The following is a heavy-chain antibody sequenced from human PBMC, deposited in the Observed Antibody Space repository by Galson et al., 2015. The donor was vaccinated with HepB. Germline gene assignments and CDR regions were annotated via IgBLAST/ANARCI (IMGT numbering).Heavy chain of an antibody. Sequence: SLRLSCAASGFTFSDYYMSWIRQAPGKGLEWVSYISSSSSYTNYADSVKGRFTISRDNAKNSLYLQMNSLRAEDTAVYYCAREEPDYGDYESVDAFDIWGPRTMVTLSS. CDR3: AREEPDYGDYESVDAFDI. CDR1: GFTFSDYY. D-gene: IGHD4-17*01. CDR2: ISSSSSYT. V-gene: IGHV3-11*05. J-gene: IGHJ3*02.